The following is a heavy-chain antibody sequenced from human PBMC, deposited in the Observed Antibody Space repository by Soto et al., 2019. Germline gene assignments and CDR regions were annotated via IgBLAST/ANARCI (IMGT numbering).Heavy chain of an antibody. Sequence: GGSLRLSCAASGFTFSRYSMNWVRQAPGKGLEWVSSISSSSSYIYYADSVKGRFTISRDNAKNSLYLQMNSLRAEDTAVYYCARVNIFNDAFDIWGQGTMVTVSS. J-gene: IGHJ3*02. CDR1: GFTFSRYS. V-gene: IGHV3-21*01. CDR2: ISSSSSYI. CDR3: ARVNIFNDAFDI.